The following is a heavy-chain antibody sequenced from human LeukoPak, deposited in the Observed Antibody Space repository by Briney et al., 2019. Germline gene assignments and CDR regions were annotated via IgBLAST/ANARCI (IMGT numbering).Heavy chain of an antibody. V-gene: IGHV5-51*01. CDR1: GXSFTSYC. CDR3: ARKSGRAFDI. D-gene: IGHD2-15*01. CDR2: IYPGESDT. J-gene: IGHJ3*02. Sequence: GESLKISCKGSGXSFTSYCIGWVRQMPGKVLEWMGIIYPGESDTRYSQSFQGQVTISADKSISTAYLQWSSLKASDTAMYYCARKSGRAFDIWGQGTMVTVSS.